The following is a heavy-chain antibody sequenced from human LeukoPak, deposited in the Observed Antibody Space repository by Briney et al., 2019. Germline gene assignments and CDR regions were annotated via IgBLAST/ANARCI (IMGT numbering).Heavy chain of an antibody. CDR2: IKQDGGQE. D-gene: IGHD1-7*01. V-gene: IGHV3-7*01. CDR1: GFTFSSYA. J-gene: IGHJ4*02. Sequence: QPGGSLRLSCAASGFTFSSYAMHWVRQAPGKGLEWVANIKQDGGQEFYGDSVKGRFTISRDNAKNSLYLQMNSLRVEDTAVYYCARDGDYNWNYRSGFDYWGQGTVVTVSS. CDR3: ARDGDYNWNYRSGFDY.